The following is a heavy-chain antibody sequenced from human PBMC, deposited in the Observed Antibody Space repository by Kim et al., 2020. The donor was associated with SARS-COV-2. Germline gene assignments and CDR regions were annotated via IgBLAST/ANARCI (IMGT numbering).Heavy chain of an antibody. CDR2: ISYDGSNK. V-gene: IGHV3-30*03. CDR1: GFTFSSYG. Sequence: GGSLRLSCAASGFTFSSYGMHWVRQAPGKGLEWVAVISYDGSNKYYADSVKGRFTIPRDNSKNTLYLQMNSLRAEDTAVYYCAMPREAVPAAGTGWFDPWGQGTLVTVSS. D-gene: IGHD2-2*01. CDR3: AMPREAVPAAGTGWFDP. J-gene: IGHJ5*02.